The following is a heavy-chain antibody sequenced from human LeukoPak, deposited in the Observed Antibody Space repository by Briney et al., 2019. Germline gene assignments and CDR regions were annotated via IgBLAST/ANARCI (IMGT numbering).Heavy chain of an antibody. CDR1: GGSISSHY. V-gene: IGHV4-59*08. Sequence: SETLSLTCTVSGGSISSHYWSWIRQPPGKGLEWIGFIYYSGTTKYNPSLKSRVTISADTSKNQFSLKLSSVTAADTAVYYCARQADDSSSSLVYFDYWGQGTLVTVSS. D-gene: IGHD6-6*01. CDR3: ARQADDSSSSLVYFDY. J-gene: IGHJ4*02. CDR2: IYYSGTT.